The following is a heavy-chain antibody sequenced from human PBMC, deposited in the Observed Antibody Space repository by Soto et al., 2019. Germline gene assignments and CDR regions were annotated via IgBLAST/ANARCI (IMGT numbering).Heavy chain of an antibody. V-gene: IGHV4-31*03. CDR1: GGSISSGGYY. D-gene: IGHD2-2*01. J-gene: IGHJ6*02. CDR3: ARDNYQRYCNSTSCHYYYYGMDV. CDR2: IYYSGST. Sequence: QVQLQESGPGLVKPSQTLSLTCTVSGGSISSGGYYWSWIRQHPGKGLECIGYIYYSGSTYYNPSLKRRVTISVDTSKNHFSLQLSSVTAADTAVYYCARDNYQRYCNSTSCHYYYYGMDVWGQGTTVTVSS.